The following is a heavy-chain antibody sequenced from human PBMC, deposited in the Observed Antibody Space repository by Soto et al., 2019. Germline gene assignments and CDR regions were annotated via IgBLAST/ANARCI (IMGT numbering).Heavy chain of an antibody. CDR2: IIPIFGTA. Sequence: ASVKVSCKASGGTFSSYAISWVRQAPGQGLEWMGGIIPIFGTANYAQKFQGRVTITADESTSTAYMELSSLRSEDTAVYYCARDFNGEPGIAAATYPRPYYYYYYGMDVWGQGTTVTVSS. D-gene: IGHD6-13*01. CDR3: ARDFNGEPGIAAATYPRPYYYYYYGMDV. J-gene: IGHJ6*02. V-gene: IGHV1-69*13. CDR1: GGTFSSYA.